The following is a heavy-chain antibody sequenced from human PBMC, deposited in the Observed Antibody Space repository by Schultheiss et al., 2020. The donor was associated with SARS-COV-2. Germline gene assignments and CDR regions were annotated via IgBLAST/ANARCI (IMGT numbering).Heavy chain of an antibody. CDR2: IYSGGST. V-gene: IGHV3-53*01. Sequence: GGSLRLSCAASGFTVSSNYMSWVRQAPGKGLEWVSVIYSGGSTYYADSVKGRFTISRDNSKNTLYLQMNSLRAEDTAVYYCERDTGGSYFDYWGQGTLVTVSS. J-gene: IGHJ4*02. CDR3: ERDTGGSYFDY. CDR1: GFTVSSNY. D-gene: IGHD1-26*01.